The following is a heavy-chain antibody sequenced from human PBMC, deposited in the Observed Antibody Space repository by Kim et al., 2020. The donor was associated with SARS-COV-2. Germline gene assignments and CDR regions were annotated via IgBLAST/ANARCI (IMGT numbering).Heavy chain of an antibody. D-gene: IGHD6-19*01. J-gene: IGHJ1*01. V-gene: IGHV1-69*01. Sequence: KFQGRVTITADESTSTAYMELSSLRSEDTAVYYCARASRSGWYGPAYFQHWGQGTLVTVSS. CDR3: ARASRSGWYGPAYFQH.